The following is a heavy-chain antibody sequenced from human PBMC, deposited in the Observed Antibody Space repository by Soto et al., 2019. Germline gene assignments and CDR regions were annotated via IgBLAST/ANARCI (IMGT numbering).Heavy chain of an antibody. CDR2: ISSDGSIK. J-gene: IGHJ4*02. CDR1: GFTFSSYV. Sequence: QVQLVESGGGVVQPGRSLSLSCAASGFTFSSYVMYWVRQAPGKGLEWVAVISSDGSIKYYADSVKGRFSISRDNSKHTLYLQMNSLRAEDTAVDYCARYYGLDYWGQGTLVTISS. D-gene: IGHD4-17*01. V-gene: IGHV3-30-3*01. CDR3: ARYYGLDY.